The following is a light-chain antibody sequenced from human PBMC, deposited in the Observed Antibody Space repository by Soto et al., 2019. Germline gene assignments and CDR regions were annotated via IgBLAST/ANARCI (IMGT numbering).Light chain of an antibody. CDR3: GSYAGTKNFVV. CDR2: DVT. Sequence: QSALTQPPSASGSPGQSVTISCSGTSSVIGVYDYVSWYQRHPGKAPKLVIYDVTKRPSGVPDRFSGSKSGNTASLTVSGLQAEDEADYFCGSYAGTKNFVVFGGGTKLTVL. V-gene: IGLV2-8*01. J-gene: IGLJ2*01. CDR1: SSVIGVYDY.